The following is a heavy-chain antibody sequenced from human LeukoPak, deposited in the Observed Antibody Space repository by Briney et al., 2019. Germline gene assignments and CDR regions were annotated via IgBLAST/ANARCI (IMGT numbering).Heavy chain of an antibody. V-gene: IGHV1-18*01. CDR1: GYTFTSYG. J-gene: IGHJ5*02. Sequence: GASVKVSCKASGYTFTSYGTSWVRQAPGQGLEWMGWISAYNGNTNYAQKLQGRVTMTTDTSTSTAYMELRSLRSDDTAVYYCAREKGHIVVVPAAPQGWFDPWGQGTLVTVSS. CDR2: ISAYNGNT. CDR3: AREKGHIVVVPAAPQGWFDP. D-gene: IGHD2-2*01.